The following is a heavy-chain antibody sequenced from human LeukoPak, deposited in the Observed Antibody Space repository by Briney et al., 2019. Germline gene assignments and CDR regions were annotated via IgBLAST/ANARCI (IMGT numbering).Heavy chain of an antibody. D-gene: IGHD5-18*01. CDR1: GFTFSSYA. CDR2: ISGSGGST. Sequence: GSLRLSCAASGFTFSSYAMSWVRQAPGKGLEWVSAISGSGGSTYYADSVKGRFTISRDNSKNTLYLQMNSLRAEDTAVYYCATIRMDTAMEPLDYWGQGTLVTVSS. J-gene: IGHJ4*02. V-gene: IGHV3-23*01. CDR3: ATIRMDTAMEPLDY.